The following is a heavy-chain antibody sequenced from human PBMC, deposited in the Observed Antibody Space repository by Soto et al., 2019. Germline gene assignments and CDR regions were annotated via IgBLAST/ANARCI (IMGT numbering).Heavy chain of an antibody. CDR1: GGAISSYY. CDR3: ARDGNIAAAGMGFDY. J-gene: IGHJ4*02. D-gene: IGHD6-13*01. Sequence: SETLSLSCTVSGGAISSYYWSWIRQPPGKGLEWIGYIFYSGSTNYNPSLKSRVIISVDTSKNQVSLKLSSVTAADTAVYWCARDGNIAAAGMGFDYWGQGTLVTVSS. CDR2: IFYSGST. V-gene: IGHV4-59*01.